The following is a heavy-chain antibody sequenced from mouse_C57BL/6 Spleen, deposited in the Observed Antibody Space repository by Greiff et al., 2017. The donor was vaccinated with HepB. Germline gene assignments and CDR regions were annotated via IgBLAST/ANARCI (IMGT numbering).Heavy chain of an antibody. D-gene: IGHD2-4*01. Sequence: VKVVESGAELVKPGASVKLSCKASGYTFTEYTIHWVKQRSGQGLEWIGWFYPGSGSIKYNEKFKDKATLTADKSSSTVYMELSRLTSEDSAVYFCARHEDPMITKAWFAYWGQGTLVTVSA. V-gene: IGHV1-62-2*01. CDR3: ARHEDPMITKAWFAY. CDR2: FYPGSGSI. CDR1: GYTFTEYT. J-gene: IGHJ3*01.